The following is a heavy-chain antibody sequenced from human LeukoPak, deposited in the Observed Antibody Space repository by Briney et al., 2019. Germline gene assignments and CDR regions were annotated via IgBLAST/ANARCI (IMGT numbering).Heavy chain of an antibody. D-gene: IGHD2-15*01. V-gene: IGHV3-7*01. CDR2: ISPDGSEK. CDR3: ARGIVVVVGASDHFDY. CDR1: GFTFSTSW. Sequence: PGGSLRLSCVASGFTFSTSWMNWVRQAPGKGLERGGTISPDGSEKYYVDSVKGRFTISRDNAKTSLYLQINSLRADDTALYFCARGIVVVVGASDHFDYWGQGTLITVSS. J-gene: IGHJ4*02.